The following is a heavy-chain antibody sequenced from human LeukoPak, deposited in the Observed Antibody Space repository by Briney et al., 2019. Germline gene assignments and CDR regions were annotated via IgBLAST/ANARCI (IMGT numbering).Heavy chain of an antibody. J-gene: IGHJ4*02. Sequence: GGSLRLSCVPSRFTSRDHAASSCSQAPGKGLEWVSTVGRGGGDTYYADSVRGRFTISKHSSKNTLQMNSMIADSTAIYYCVKRSGGVYGNSYYWGQGILVTVSS. D-gene: IGHD1-1*01. CDR2: VGRGGGDT. CDR1: RFTSRDHA. V-gene: IGHV3-23*01. CDR3: VKRSGGVYGNSYY.